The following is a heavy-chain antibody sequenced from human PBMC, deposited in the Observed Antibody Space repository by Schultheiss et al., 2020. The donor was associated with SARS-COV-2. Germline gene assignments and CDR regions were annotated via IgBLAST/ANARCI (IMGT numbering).Heavy chain of an antibody. CDR3: ARVYNDFWSGYYLDYYYYYMDV. CDR2: IYYSGST. Sequence: GSLRLSCTVSGGSISSYYWSWIRQPPGKGLEWIGYIYYSGSTNYNPSLKSRVTISVDTSKNQFSLKLSSVTAADTAVYYCARVYNDFWSGYYLDYYYYYMDVWGKGTTVTVSS. J-gene: IGHJ6*03. D-gene: IGHD3-3*01. CDR1: GGSISSYY. V-gene: IGHV4-59*01.